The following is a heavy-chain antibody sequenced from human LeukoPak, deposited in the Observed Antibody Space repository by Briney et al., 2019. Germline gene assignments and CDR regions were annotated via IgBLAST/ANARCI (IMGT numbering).Heavy chain of an antibody. J-gene: IGHJ6*02. D-gene: IGHD2-2*01. CDR3: ARRYQPLLNGYYYYGMDV. CDR2: ISAYNGNT. V-gene: IGHV1-18*01. Sequence: GASVKVSCKASGYTFTSYGISWVRQAPGQGLEWMGWISAYNGNTNYAQKLQGRVTMTTDTSTSTAYMELRSLRSDDTAVYYCARRYQPLLNGYYYYGMDVWGQGTTVTVSS. CDR1: GYTFTSYG.